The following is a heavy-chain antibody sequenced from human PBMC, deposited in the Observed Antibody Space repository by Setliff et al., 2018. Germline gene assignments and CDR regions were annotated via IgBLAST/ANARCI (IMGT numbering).Heavy chain of an antibody. Sequence: ASVKVSCTTSGYTFTTYGISWLRQAPGQGLEWMGWISVYSGDASYVQKFQGRVTMTADTSTSTVYMELRSLRSDDTAVYFCARDPTNHFWSAYWPFWGQGTLVTVSS. CDR2: ISVYSGDA. D-gene: IGHD3-3*02. J-gene: IGHJ4*02. CDR1: GYTFTTYG. V-gene: IGHV1-18*01. CDR3: ARDPTNHFWSAYWPF.